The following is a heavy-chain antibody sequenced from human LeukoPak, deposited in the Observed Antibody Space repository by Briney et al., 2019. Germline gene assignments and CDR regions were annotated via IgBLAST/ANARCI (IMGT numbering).Heavy chain of an antibody. V-gene: IGHV4-34*01. CDR2: INHSGST. CDR3: ARVRVIRYQLLWNKGDAFDI. Sequence: SETLSLTCAVYGGSFSGYYWSWIRQPPGKGLEWIGEINHSGSTNYNPSLKSRVTISVDTSKNQFSLKLSSVTAADTAVYYCARVRVIRYQLLWNKGDAFDIWGQRTMVTVSS. CDR1: GGSFSGYY. D-gene: IGHD2-2*01. J-gene: IGHJ3*02.